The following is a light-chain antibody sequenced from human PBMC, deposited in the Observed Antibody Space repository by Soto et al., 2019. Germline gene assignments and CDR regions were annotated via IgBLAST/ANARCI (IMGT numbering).Light chain of an antibody. CDR2: WAS. V-gene: IGKV4-1*01. CDR1: QSVLFTSNNKNY. CDR3: QQYSSSPLT. Sequence: DIVMTQSPDSLAVSLGERATINCESSQSVLFTSNNKNYLGWYQQKPGQPPKLLLSWASARESGVPERFTGSGSGTLFTLSISRLEPEDFAVYYCQQYSSSPLTFGGGTKVDIK. J-gene: IGKJ4*01.